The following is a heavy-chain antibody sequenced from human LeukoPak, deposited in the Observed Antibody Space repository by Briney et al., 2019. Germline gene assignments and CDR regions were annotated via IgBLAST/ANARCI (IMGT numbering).Heavy chain of an antibody. D-gene: IGHD2-8*01. CDR1: GYKFSNYG. CDR3: ARDIVLMVYAIRGWFDP. V-gene: IGHV1-18*01. CDR2: NNAYDDKT. Sequence: ASVKVSCKASGYKFSNYGITWVRQVPGRGLEWMGWNNAYDDKTEYSEKFQGRLSMNTETSTSTAYMELSRLRSDDTAVYYCARDIVLMVYAIRGWFDPWGQGTLVTVSS. J-gene: IGHJ5*02.